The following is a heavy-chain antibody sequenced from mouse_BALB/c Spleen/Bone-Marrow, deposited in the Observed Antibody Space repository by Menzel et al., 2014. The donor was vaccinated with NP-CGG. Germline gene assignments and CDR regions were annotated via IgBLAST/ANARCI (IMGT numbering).Heavy chain of an antibody. CDR2: ISSGGTYT. Sequence: EVKLVESGGGLVKPGGSLKLSCAASGFTFXNYVMSWIRQNPEKRLEWVATISSGGTYTFYPDSVKGRFTISRDNAKNPLSLQMSSLRSENSAMYYCTRREEISLVRPRYFDDWGAGTPVTVSS. CDR1: GFTFXNYV. V-gene: IGHV5-9-1*01. J-gene: IGHJ1*01. D-gene: IGHD1-2*01. CDR3: TRREEISLVRPRYFDD.